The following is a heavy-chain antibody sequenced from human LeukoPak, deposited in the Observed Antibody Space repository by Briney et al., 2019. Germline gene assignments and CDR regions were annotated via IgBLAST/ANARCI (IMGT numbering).Heavy chain of an antibody. CDR2: IKHDGSEK. V-gene: IGHV3-7*01. J-gene: IGHJ4*02. CDR3: ARVHDNSKWQNVFDW. D-gene: IGHD6-13*01. Sequence: RTGGSLRLSCAASGFHLSSYWMSWVRQAPGKGLEWVANIKHDGSEKSYVDSVKGRFTISRDNAKNSLYLQMNRLRAEDTAVYYCARVHDNSKWQNVFDWWGQGTLVTVSS. CDR1: GFHLSSYW.